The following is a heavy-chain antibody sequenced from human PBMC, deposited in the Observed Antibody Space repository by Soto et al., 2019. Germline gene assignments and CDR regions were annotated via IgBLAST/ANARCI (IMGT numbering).Heavy chain of an antibody. J-gene: IGHJ5*02. V-gene: IGHV1-58*02. D-gene: IGHD3-9*01. CDR3: AADILTGYYHPRWWFDP. CDR1: GFTFTSSA. Sequence: GASVKVSCKASGFTFTSSAMQWVRQARGQRLEWIGWIVVGSGNTNYAQKFQERVTITRDMSTSTAYMELSSLRSEDTAVYYCAADILTGYYHPRWWFDPWGQGTLVTVSS. CDR2: IVVGSGNT.